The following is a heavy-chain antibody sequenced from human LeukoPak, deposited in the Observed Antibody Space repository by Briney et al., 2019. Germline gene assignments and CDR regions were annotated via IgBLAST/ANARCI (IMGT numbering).Heavy chain of an antibody. D-gene: IGHD1-7*01. Sequence: SGGSLRLSCAASGFTSSDYYMSWIRQAPGKGLEWVSYISSSGSTIYYADSVKGRFTISRDNAKNSLYLQMNSLRAEDTAVYYCARTGITGTMFDYWGQGTLVTVSS. V-gene: IGHV3-11*04. CDR3: ARTGITGTMFDY. CDR1: GFTSSDYY. J-gene: IGHJ4*02. CDR2: ISSSGSTI.